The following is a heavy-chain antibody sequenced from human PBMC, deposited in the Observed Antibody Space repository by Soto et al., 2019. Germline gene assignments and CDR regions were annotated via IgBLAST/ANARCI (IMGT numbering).Heavy chain of an antibody. D-gene: IGHD3-9*01. CDR3: ARQSESTGYFYGWFDP. J-gene: IGHJ5*02. CDR2: IYYSGSI. CDR1: GGSINSRGYY. Sequence: RSETLSLTCTVSGGSINSRGYYWTWIRQHPGKGLEWIGNIYYSGSIHFNPSLKSRLTMLVDTSENQFSLKLTSVTAADTAVYYCARQSESTGYFYGWFDPWGQGTLVTVSS. V-gene: IGHV4-31*03.